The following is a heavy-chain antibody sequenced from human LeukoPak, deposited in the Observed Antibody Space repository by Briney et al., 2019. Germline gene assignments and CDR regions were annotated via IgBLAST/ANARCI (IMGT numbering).Heavy chain of an antibody. Sequence: GGSLRLSCEVSGFTFSSYWMNWVRQAPGKGLEWVANIKQDGSDKYYVDSVKGRFTISRDNAKNSLYLQMNSLRAEDTAVYYCAKENYYGMDAWGQGTTVTVSS. CDR3: AKENYYGMDA. V-gene: IGHV3-7*01. J-gene: IGHJ6*02. CDR1: GFTFSSYW. CDR2: IKQDGSDK.